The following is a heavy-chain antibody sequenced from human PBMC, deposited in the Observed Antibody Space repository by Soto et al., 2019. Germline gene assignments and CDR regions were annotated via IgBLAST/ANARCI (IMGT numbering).Heavy chain of an antibody. V-gene: IGHV4-59*01. CDR2: IYYSGST. J-gene: IGHJ4*02. Sequence: SETLSLTCTVSGGSISSYYWSWIRQPPGKGLEWIGYIYYSGSTNYNPSLKSRVTISVDTSKNQFSLKLSSVTAADTAVYYCARDKGYCSSTSCYDIFDYWGQGTLVTVSS. D-gene: IGHD2-2*01. CDR1: GGSISSYY. CDR3: ARDKGYCSSTSCYDIFDY.